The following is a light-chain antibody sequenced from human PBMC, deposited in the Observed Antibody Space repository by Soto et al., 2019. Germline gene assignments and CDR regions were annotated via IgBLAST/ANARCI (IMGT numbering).Light chain of an antibody. CDR3: QQYYSTPPIT. CDR2: WAS. V-gene: IGKV4-1*01. Sequence: DIVMTQSPDSLAVSLGERATINCKSSQSVLYSSNNKNYLAWYQQKPGQPPKLLIYWASTRESGVPDRFSGSGSGTDFTLTISSLQAEDVAVSYCQQYYSTPPITFGQGTRLEIK. J-gene: IGKJ5*01. CDR1: QSVLYSSNNKNY.